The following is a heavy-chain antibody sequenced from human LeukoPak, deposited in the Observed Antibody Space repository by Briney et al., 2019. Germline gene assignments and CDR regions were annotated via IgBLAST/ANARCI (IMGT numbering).Heavy chain of an antibody. D-gene: IGHD3-9*01. V-gene: IGHV1-2*02. CDR2: INPNSGGT. CDR3: ARGDYDILTGYLPQPQNWFYP. CDR1: GYTFTGYY. Sequence: ASVKVSCKASGYTFTGYYMHWVRQAPGQGLEWMGWINPNSGGTNYAQKFQGRVTMTRDTSISTAYMELSRLRSDDTAVYYCARGDYDILTGYLPQPQNWFYPWGQGNLVTVSS. J-gene: IGHJ5*02.